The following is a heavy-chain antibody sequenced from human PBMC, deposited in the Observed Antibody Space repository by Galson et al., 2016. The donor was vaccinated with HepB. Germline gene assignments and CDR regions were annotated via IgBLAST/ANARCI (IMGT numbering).Heavy chain of an antibody. CDR3: ARNSPVRYDTSGWRQSTKNGHFQH. CDR1: GFIFSSYA. V-gene: IGHV4-34*01. J-gene: IGHJ1*01. CDR2: INHSGST. D-gene: IGHD3-22*01. Sequence: LRLSCAASGFIFSSYAMSWIRQPPGKGLEWIGEINHSGSTNYNPSLKSRVTISVATSENQFSLKLSSVTAADTAVYYCARNSPVRYDTSGWRQSTKNGHFQHWGQGTLVTVSS.